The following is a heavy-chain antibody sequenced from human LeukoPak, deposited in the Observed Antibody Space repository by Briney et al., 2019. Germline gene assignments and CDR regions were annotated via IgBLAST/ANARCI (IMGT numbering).Heavy chain of an antibody. D-gene: IGHD3-22*01. CDR3: APQTMIPVL. CDR2: IKEDGSTT. Sequence: HPGGSLRLSCVASGFTFSTHWVSWVRQAPGKGLEWVANIKEDGSTTDYVDSVKGRFTISRDNAKNSVFLQMNSLRAEDTAVYYCAPQTMIPVLGGQGTLVTVSS. V-gene: IGHV3-7*01. J-gene: IGHJ4*02. CDR1: GFTFSTHW.